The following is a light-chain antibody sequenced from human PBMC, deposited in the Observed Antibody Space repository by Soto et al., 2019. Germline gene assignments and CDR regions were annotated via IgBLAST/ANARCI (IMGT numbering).Light chain of an antibody. CDR1: QSISSW. CDR3: QRYNRYSWT. V-gene: IGKV1-5*01. Sequence: DIQMTHSPSTLSASVGDRVTITCRASQSISSWLDWYQQKPGKAPKLLIYDASRLDSGVPSRFSGRGSGTELTLTIRSLQPDDFAAYYCQRYNRYSWTFGQGPKVEIK. CDR2: DAS. J-gene: IGKJ1*01.